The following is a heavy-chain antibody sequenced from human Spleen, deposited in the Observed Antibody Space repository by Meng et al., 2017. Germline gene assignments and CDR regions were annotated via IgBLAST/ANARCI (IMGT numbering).Heavy chain of an antibody. CDR1: GGTFSSYA. D-gene: IGHD6-19*01. CDR3: ARDLAVAGREDRYYNWFDP. CDR2: IIPIFGTA. Sequence: QRVASGSELTTLWSAVKVSCNASGGTFSSYAISWVRQAPGQGLEWMGGIIPIFGTANYAQKFQGRVTITTDESTSTAYMELSSLRSEDTAVYYCARDLAVAGREDRYYNWFDPWGQGTLVTVSS. J-gene: IGHJ5*02. V-gene: IGHV1-69*01.